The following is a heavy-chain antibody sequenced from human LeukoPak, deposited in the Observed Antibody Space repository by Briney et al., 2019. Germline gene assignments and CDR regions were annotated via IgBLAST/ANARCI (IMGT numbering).Heavy chain of an antibody. J-gene: IGHJ4*02. D-gene: IGHD3-22*01. CDR3: AHRFDTSGDRPYYFDY. CDR2: VYWDDGE. Sequence: SGPTLVNPTQTLTLTCTFSGFSLTSRGVLVGWIRQSPGKALEFLALVYWDDGERYSPSLTSRLSITKDTSKNQVILILTDVDPVDTATYYCAHRFDTSGDRPYYFDYWGQGILVTVYS. CDR1: GFSLTSRGVL. V-gene: IGHV2-5*02.